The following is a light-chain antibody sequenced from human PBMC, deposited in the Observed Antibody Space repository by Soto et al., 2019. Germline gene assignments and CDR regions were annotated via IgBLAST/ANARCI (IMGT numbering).Light chain of an antibody. CDR3: QTWGTGVV. CDR1: SGHSSYA. V-gene: IGLV4-69*01. CDR2: LNSDGSH. J-gene: IGLJ2*01. Sequence: QTVVTQSPSASASLGASVKLTCTLSSGHSSYAIAWHQQQPEKGPRYLMKLNSDGSHSKGDGIPGRFSGSSSGAERYLTISSLQSEDEADYYCQTWGTGVVFGGGTKLTVL.